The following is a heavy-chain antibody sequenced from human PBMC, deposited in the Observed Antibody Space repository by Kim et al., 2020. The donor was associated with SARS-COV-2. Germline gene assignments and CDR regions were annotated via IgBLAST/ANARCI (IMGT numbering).Heavy chain of an antibody. CDR3: ARAPGAYSSSSSNQRYYFDY. J-gene: IGHJ4*02. CDR2: TYYRSKWYN. Sequence: SQTLSLTCAISGDSVSSNSAAWNWIRQSPSRGLEWLGRTYYRSKWYNDYAVSVKSRITINPDTSKNQFSLQLNSVTPEDTAVYYCARAPGAYSSSSSNQRYYFDYWGQETLVTVSS. V-gene: IGHV6-1*01. D-gene: IGHD6-6*01. CDR1: GDSVSSNSAA.